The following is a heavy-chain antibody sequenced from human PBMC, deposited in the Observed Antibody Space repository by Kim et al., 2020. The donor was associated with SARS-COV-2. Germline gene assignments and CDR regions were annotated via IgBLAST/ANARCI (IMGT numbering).Heavy chain of an antibody. CDR2: SRSKANSYTT. D-gene: IGHD1-26*01. J-gene: IGHJ6*02. Sequence: GGSLRLSCVGSGFSLSDHYMDWVRQAPGKGLEWIGHSRSKANSYTTKYAASLKGRFIISRDDSQNSLYLQMNSLKSEDTAVYYCAGSGNRWGYYFYGLDVWGQGTTVTVS. CDR1: GFSLSDHY. CDR3: AGSGNRWGYYFYGLDV. V-gene: IGHV3-72*01.